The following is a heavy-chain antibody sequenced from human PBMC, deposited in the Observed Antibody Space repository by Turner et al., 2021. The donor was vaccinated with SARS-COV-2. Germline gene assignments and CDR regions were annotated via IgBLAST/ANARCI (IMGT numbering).Heavy chain of an antibody. J-gene: IGHJ4*02. CDR1: GVYFSAYS. D-gene: IGHD1-26*01. V-gene: IGHV3-21*01. CDR2: INPGSDNI. CDR3: ATDRGEFRSGSHHGYFDY. Sequence: EVHLVESGGGLVKPGGSLRISCATSGVYFSAYSMNWVRQAPGKGLEWVSSINPGSDNIHYADFVKGRFTITRDNAKNSLYLQMDSLRDGYTAFYYCATDRGEFRSGSHHGYFDYWGQGTLVTVSS.